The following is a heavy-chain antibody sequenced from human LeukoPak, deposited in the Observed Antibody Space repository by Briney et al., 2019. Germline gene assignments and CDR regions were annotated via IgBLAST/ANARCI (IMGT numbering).Heavy chain of an antibody. CDR2: IYPVDSDT. D-gene: IGHD2-15*01. CDR1: GYNFASSW. J-gene: IGHJ4*02. Sequence: GESLKISCKGSGYNFASSWIGWVRQMPGKGLEWMGIIYPVDSDTRYSPSFQGQVTISADRSISTAYLQWSSLKASDTAMYYCARLGVCSGGICNAFDYWGQGTLVTVSS. V-gene: IGHV5-51*01. CDR3: ARLGVCSGGICNAFDY.